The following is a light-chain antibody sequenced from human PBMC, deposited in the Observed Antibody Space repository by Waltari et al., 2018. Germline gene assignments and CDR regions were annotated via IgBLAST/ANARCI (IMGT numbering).Light chain of an antibody. CDR3: QKYGTLPAT. CDR2: EAP. J-gene: IGKJ1*01. CDR1: QSVSRY. Sequence: EIVFTQSPGTLTLSPGERETLSCRASQSVSRYLAWYQQKPGQAPRLLIYEAPRRATGIPDRFSGSGSGTDFTLTISRLEPEDFAVYYCQKYGTLPATFGQGTKVEIK. V-gene: IGKV3-20*01.